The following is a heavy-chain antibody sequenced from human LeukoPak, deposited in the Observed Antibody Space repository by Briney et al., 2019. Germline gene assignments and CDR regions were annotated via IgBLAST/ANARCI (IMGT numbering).Heavy chain of an antibody. J-gene: IGHJ4*02. Sequence: GGSLRLSCAASGFTFDDYAMHWVRQAPGKGLEWVSGISWNSGSIGYADSVKGRFTISRDNAKNSLYLQMNSLRAEDTAVYYCAARFFDYWGQGILVTVSS. CDR2: ISWNSGSI. CDR3: AARFFDY. CDR1: GFTFDDYA. D-gene: IGHD3-3*01. V-gene: IGHV3-9*01.